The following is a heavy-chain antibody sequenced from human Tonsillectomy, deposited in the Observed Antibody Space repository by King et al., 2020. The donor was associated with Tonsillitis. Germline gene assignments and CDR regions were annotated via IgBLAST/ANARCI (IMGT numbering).Heavy chain of an antibody. V-gene: IGHV3-7*03. D-gene: IGHD1-1*01. CDR3: AGDPDDRPFDY. Sequence: VQLVESGGGLVQPGGSLRLSCAASGFTFSNYWMNWVRQAPGKGLEWVANIKQDGSEKYYVDSVKGRFTISRDNAKNSLYLQMNSLRAEDTAVYYCAGDPDDRPFDYWGQGTLVTVSS. CDR1: GFTFSNYW. J-gene: IGHJ4*02. CDR2: IKQDGSEK.